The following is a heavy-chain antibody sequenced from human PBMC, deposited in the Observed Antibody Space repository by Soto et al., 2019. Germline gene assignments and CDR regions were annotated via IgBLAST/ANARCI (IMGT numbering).Heavy chain of an antibody. Sequence: SQTLSLTCAISGDSVSSNSAAWNWIRQSPSRGLEWLGRTYYRSKWYNDYAVSVKSRITINPDTSKNQFSLQLNSVTPEDTAVDYCARDPVYSSGWFNWFDPWGQGTLVTVSS. CDR1: GDSVSSNSAA. J-gene: IGHJ5*02. CDR3: ARDPVYSSGWFNWFDP. V-gene: IGHV6-1*01. D-gene: IGHD6-19*01. CDR2: TYYRSKWYN.